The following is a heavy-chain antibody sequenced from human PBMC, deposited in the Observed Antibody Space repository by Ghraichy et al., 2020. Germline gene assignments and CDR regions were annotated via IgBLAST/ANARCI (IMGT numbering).Heavy chain of an antibody. J-gene: IGHJ5*02. D-gene: IGHD6-13*01. CDR2: INHSGST. CDR3: ARGRTYSSSWRGRWFDP. Sequence: SETLSLTCAVYGGSFSGYYWSWIRQPPGKGLEWIGEINHSGSTNYNPSLKSRVTISVDTSKNQFSLKLSSVTAADTAVYYCARGRTYSSSWRGRWFDPWGQGTLVTVSS. CDR1: GGSFSGYY. V-gene: IGHV4-34*01.